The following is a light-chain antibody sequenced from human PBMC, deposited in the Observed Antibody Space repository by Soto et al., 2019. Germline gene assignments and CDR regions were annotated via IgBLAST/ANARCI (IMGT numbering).Light chain of an antibody. CDR3: QQLNS. Sequence: IQLTQSASSLSASVGDRVTITCRASQGISSYLAWYQQKPGNAPKLLIYAASTLQSGVPSRFSGSGSGTDFTLTISSLQPEDFATYYCQQLNSFGPGTKVDIK. J-gene: IGKJ3*01. CDR2: AAS. V-gene: IGKV1-9*01. CDR1: QGISSY.